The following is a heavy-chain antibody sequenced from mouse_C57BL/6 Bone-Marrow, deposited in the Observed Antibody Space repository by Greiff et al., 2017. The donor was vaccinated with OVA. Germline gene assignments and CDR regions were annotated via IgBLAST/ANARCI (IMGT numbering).Heavy chain of an antibody. Sequence: VQLQQSGAELVRPGASVKLSCTASGFNIKDYYMHWVKQRPEQGLAWIGRIAPEDGATEYAPKLQGTATMTADTSSHTAYLQLISLTSEDTAVSYCTTTGYYGSSYGWGQGTTLTVSS. CDR2: IAPEDGAT. D-gene: IGHD1-1*01. CDR1: GFNIKDYY. V-gene: IGHV14-1*01. CDR3: TTTGYYGSSYG. J-gene: IGHJ2*01.